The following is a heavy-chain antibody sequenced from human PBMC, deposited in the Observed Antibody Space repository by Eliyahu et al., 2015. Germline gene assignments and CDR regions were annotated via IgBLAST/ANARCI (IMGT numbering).Heavy chain of an antibody. Sequence: QVQLVESGGGVVQPGGSLRLSLXXPLDSXXVSXLYRVRQAPGKGLEWVAVISYDGSNKYYAGSVKGRFTISRDSSKNTLYLQMNSLRADDTAVYYCARTQYCSSITCRKGIDYWGQGTLVTVSS. CDR2: ISYDGSNK. CDR3: ARTQYCSSITCRKGIDY. J-gene: IGHJ4*02. V-gene: IGHV3-30-3*01. CDR1: DSXXVSX. D-gene: IGHD2-2*01.